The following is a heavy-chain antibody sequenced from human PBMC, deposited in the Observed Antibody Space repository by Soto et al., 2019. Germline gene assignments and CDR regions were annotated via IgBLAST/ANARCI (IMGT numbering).Heavy chain of an antibody. Sequence: QVQLVQSGAEVKKPGASVKVSCKASGYTFTSYAMHWVRQAPGQRLEWMGWINAGNGNTKYSQKLQGRVTITRDTSASTAYMELSSLRSEDTAVYYCARGPLIAAATVNWFDPWGQGALVTVSS. J-gene: IGHJ5*02. D-gene: IGHD6-13*01. CDR2: INAGNGNT. CDR3: ARGPLIAAATVNWFDP. CDR1: GYTFTSYA. V-gene: IGHV1-3*01.